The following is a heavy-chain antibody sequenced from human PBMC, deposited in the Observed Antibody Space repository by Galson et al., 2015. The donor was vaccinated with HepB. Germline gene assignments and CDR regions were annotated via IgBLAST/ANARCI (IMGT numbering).Heavy chain of an antibody. V-gene: IGHV3-23*01. CDR1: GFTFSNYD. D-gene: IGHD5-18*01. Sequence: SLRLSCAGSGFTFSNYDMSWVRQAPGKGLEWVSAISARGGNTYYADSVKGRFTISRDNPKNTLYLQMNSLRADDTAVYYCSFWRGYSFLTFWGQGTLVPVSS. CDR2: ISARGGNT. J-gene: IGHJ4*02. CDR3: SFWRGYSFLTF.